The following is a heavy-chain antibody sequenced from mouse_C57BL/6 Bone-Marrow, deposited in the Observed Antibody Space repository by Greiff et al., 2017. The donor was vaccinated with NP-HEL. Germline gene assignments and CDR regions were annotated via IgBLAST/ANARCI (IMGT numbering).Heavy chain of an antibody. CDR2: IWRGGST. D-gene: IGHD2-4*01. Sequence: QVQLQQSGPGLVQPSQSLSITCTVSGFSLTSYGVHWVRQSPGKGLEWLGVIWRGGSTDYNAAFMSRLSITKDNSTSQVFFKMNSLQADDTAIYYCAKNGIYYDYDDWYFDVWGTGTTVTVSS. J-gene: IGHJ1*03. CDR1: GFSLTSYG. CDR3: AKNGIYYDYDDWYFDV. V-gene: IGHV2-5*01.